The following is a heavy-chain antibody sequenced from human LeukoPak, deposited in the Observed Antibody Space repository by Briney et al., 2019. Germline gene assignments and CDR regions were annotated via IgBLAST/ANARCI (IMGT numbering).Heavy chain of an antibody. V-gene: IGHV4-4*02. D-gene: IGHD4-17*01. J-gene: IGHJ3*02. CDR2: IYHSGST. CDR3: ARLDHPENYGDLYDAFDI. Sequence: KASGTLSLTCAVSGGSISSSNWWSWVRQPPGKGLEWIGEIYHSGSTNYNPSLKSRVTISVDKSKNQFSLKLSSVTAADTAVYYCARLDHPENYGDLYDAFDIWGQGTMVTVSS. CDR1: GGSISSSNW.